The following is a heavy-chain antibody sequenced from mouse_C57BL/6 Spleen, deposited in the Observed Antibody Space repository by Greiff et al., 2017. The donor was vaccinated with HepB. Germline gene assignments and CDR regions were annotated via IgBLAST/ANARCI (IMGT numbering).Heavy chain of an antibody. J-gene: IGHJ4*01. D-gene: IGHD1-1*01. CDR3: ARWTGSGLFAMDY. V-gene: IGHV7-3*01. Sequence: EVMLVESGGGLVQPGGSLSLSCAASGFTFTDYYMSWVRQPPGKALEWLGFIRNKANGYTTEYSASVKGRFTISRDNSQSILYLQMNALRAEDSATYCCARWTGSGLFAMDYWGKGTSVTVSS. CDR2: IRNKANGYTT. CDR1: GFTFTDYY.